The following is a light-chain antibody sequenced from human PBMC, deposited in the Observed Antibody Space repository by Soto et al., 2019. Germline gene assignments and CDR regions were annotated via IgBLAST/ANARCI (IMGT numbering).Light chain of an antibody. CDR3: SSYTSSSTVV. CDR2: DVT. CDR1: SSDVGAYNH. J-gene: IGLJ3*02. V-gene: IGLV2-14*01. Sequence: QSALTQPASVSGSPGQSVTISCSGSSSDVGAYNHVSWYQRHPGKAPKLMIYDVTNRPSGVSNRFSGSKSGNTASLTISGLQAEDEADYFCSSYTSSSTVVFGGGTKVTVL.